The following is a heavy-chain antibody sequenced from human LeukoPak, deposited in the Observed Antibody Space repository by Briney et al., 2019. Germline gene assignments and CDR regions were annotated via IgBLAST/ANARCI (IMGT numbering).Heavy chain of an antibody. J-gene: IGHJ4*02. D-gene: IGHD3-22*01. CDR1: GGSFSGYY. Sequence: SETLSLTCAVYGGSFSGYYWSWIRQPPGKGLEWIGEINHSGSTNYNPSLKSRVTISVDTSKNQFSLKLSPVTAADTAVYYCARDNEDSSGYSFDYWGQGTLVTVSS. CDR3: ARDNEDSSGYSFDY. V-gene: IGHV4-34*01. CDR2: INHSGST.